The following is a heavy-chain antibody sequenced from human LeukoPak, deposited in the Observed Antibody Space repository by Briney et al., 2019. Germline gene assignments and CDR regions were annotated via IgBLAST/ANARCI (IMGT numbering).Heavy chain of an antibody. CDR1: GFPFSSYA. D-gene: IGHD6-13*01. CDR3: AKSDSSWFDAFDI. Sequence: PGGSLRLSCAASGFPFSSYAMSWVRQAPGKGLEWVSAISGSGGSTYYADSVKGRFTISRDNSKHTLYLQMNSLRAEDTAVYHCAKSDSSWFDAFDIWGQGTMVTVSS. CDR2: ISGSGGST. V-gene: IGHV3-23*01. J-gene: IGHJ3*02.